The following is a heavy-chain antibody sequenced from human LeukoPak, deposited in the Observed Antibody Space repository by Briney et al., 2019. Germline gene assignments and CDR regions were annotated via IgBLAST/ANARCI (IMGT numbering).Heavy chain of an antibody. CDR2: ISSSSSYI. D-gene: IGHD5-12*01. CDR3: ARDAGYGDAFDI. Sequence: GGSLRLSCAASGFTFSSYSMNWVRQAPGKGLEWVSSISSSSSYIYYADSVKGRFTISRDSAKNSLYLQMNSLRAEDTAVYYCARDAGYGDAFDIWGQGTMVTVSS. J-gene: IGHJ3*02. V-gene: IGHV3-21*01. CDR1: GFTFSSYS.